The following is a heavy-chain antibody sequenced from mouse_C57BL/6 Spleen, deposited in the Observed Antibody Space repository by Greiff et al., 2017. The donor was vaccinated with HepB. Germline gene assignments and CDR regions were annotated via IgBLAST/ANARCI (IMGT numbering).Heavy chain of an antibody. D-gene: IGHD1-1*01. CDR1: GYTFTSYW. CDR2: IHPNSGST. J-gene: IGHJ3*01. V-gene: IGHV1-64*01. CDR3: ARGGYYYGSSYAY. Sequence: QVQLQQPGAELVKPGASVTLSCKASGYTFTSYWMHWVKQRPGQGLEWIGMIHPNSGSTNYNEKFKSKATLTVDKSSSTAYMQLSSLTSEDSAVYYCARGGYYYGSSYAYWGQGTLVTVSA.